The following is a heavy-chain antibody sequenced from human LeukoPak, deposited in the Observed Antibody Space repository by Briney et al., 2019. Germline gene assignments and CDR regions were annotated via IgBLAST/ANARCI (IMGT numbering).Heavy chain of an antibody. D-gene: IGHD3-16*01. CDR2: NFYTGKS. Sequence: SETLSLTCTVSGGSISGNYYWGWIRQPPGKGLEWIGSNFYTGKSNKNPSLKTRVTVSVDTSKNQFFLKVTSVTVADTAVYFCARLGDVEVNGGTLDYWGRGTLVTVSS. J-gene: IGHJ4*01. CDR3: ARLGDVEVNGGTLDY. V-gene: IGHV4-39*01. CDR1: GGSISGNYY.